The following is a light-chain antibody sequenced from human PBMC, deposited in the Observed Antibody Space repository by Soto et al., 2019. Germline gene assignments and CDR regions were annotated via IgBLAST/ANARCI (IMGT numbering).Light chain of an antibody. Sequence: QSALTQPPSASGSPGQSVTISCTGTSSDVGGYNFVSWYQQHPGKAPKLMIHDVSKRPSGVPDRFSASKSGNTASLTVSGLQAEDEADYYCTSYAGTIHFVLFGGGTKLTVL. CDR3: TSYAGTIHFVL. CDR1: SSDVGGYNF. V-gene: IGLV2-8*01. J-gene: IGLJ2*01. CDR2: DVS.